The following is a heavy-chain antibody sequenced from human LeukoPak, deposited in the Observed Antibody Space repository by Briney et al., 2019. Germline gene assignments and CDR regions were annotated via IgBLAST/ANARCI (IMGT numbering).Heavy chain of an antibody. J-gene: IGHJ6*03. D-gene: IGHD5-18*01. CDR3: AKSGYSSHYYYYYYMDV. Sequence: PSETLSLTCAVYGGSFSGYYWSWIRQPPGKGLEWIGEINHSGSTNYNPSLKSRVTISVDTSKNQFSLKLSSVTAADTAVYYCAKSGYSSHYYYYYYMDVWGKGTTVTVSS. V-gene: IGHV4-34*01. CDR1: GGSFSGYY. CDR2: INHSGST.